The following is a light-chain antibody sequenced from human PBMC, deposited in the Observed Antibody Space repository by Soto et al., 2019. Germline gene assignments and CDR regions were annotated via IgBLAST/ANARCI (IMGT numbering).Light chain of an antibody. J-gene: IGLJ1*01. Sequence: QSVLNQPPSVYGSPGQSVSISCTGTSSDVGSNNRVSWYQQPPGTAPKLMIYGVSNRPSGVPDRFSGSKSGNTASLTISGLQAEDEADYYCSSHTSSSTFVFGTGTKVTVL. CDR3: SSHTSSSTFV. V-gene: IGLV2-18*02. CDR2: GVS. CDR1: SSDVGSNNR.